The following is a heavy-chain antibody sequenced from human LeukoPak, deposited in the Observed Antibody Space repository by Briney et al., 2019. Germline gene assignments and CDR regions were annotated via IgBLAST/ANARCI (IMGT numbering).Heavy chain of an antibody. CDR1: GGSISSYY. D-gene: IGHD6-13*01. J-gene: IGHJ4*02. CDR3: ARDGSAAGMDY. CDR2: TYYSGST. Sequence: SETLSLTCTVSGGSISSYYWSWIRQPPGKGLEWIGYTYYSGSTNYNPSLKSRVTISVDTSKNRFSLKLSSVTAADTAVYYCARDGSAAGMDYWGQGTLVTVSS. V-gene: IGHV4-59*01.